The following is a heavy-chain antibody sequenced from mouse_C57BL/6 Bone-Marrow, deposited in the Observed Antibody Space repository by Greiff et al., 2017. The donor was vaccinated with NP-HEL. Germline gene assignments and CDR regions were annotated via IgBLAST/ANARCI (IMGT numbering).Heavy chain of an antibody. CDR2: INPSNGGT. D-gene: IGHD2-1*01. CDR3: ARGGGYYGNYEFAY. V-gene: IGHV1-53*01. Sequence: QVQLQQPGTELVKPGASVKLSCKASGYTFTSYWMHWVKQRPGQGLEWIGNINPSNGGTNYNEKFKSKATLTVDNSSSTAYMQLSSLTSEDSAVYYCARGGGYYGNYEFAYWGQGTLVTVSA. J-gene: IGHJ3*01. CDR1: GYTFTSYW.